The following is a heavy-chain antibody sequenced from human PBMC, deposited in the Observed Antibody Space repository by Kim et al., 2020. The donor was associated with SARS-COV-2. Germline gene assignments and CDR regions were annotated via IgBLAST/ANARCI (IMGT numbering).Heavy chain of an antibody. CDR1: GGTFSSYA. CDR3: ARGLRDTAMVTENYYYYGMDV. J-gene: IGHJ6*02. V-gene: IGHV1-69*13. Sequence: SVKVSCKASGGTFSSYAISWVRQAPGQGLEWMGGIIPIFGTANYAQKFQGRVTITADESTSTAYMELSSLRSEDTAVYYCARGLRDTAMVTENYYYYGMDVWGQGTTVTVSS. D-gene: IGHD5-18*01. CDR2: IIPIFGTA.